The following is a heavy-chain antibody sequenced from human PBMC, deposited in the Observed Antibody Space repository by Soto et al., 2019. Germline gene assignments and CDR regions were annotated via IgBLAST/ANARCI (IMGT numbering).Heavy chain of an antibody. V-gene: IGHV5-51*01. J-gene: IGHJ4*02. CDR1: GYSFTSYW. Sequence: GEFLKISCRGSGYSFTSYWIGWVRQMPGKGLEWMGIIYPGDSDTRYSPSFQGQVTISADKSISTAYLQWSSLKASDTAMYYCARRNEYQLLGLDYWGQGTLVTVS. CDR2: IYPGDSDT. D-gene: IGHD2-2*01. CDR3: ARRNEYQLLGLDY.